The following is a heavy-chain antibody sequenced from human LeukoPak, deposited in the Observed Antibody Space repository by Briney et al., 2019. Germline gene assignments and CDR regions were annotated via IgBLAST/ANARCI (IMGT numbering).Heavy chain of an antibody. CDR1: GFTFSSYS. J-gene: IGHJ4*02. V-gene: IGHV3-21*01. Sequence: GGSLRLSCAASGFTFSSYSMNWVRQAPGKGLEWVSSISSSSSYIYYADSVKGPFTISRDNAKNSLYLQMNSLRAEDTAVYYCARGVGSIVGAPDYWGQGTLVTVSS. CDR3: ARGVGSIVGAPDY. CDR2: ISSSSSYI. D-gene: IGHD1-26*01.